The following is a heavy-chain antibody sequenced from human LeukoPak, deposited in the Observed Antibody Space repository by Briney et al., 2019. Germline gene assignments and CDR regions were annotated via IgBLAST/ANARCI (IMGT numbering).Heavy chain of an antibody. CDR3: SRDSHGDDVFDY. D-gene: IGHD3-3*01. CDR2: IRRRSYSGTP. CDR1: GFTFSDFA. Sequence: GGSLTLSCKVSGFTFSDFAMTWVRQAPGKGLEWVGFIRRRSYSGTPGYAASVRGRFTISIDDSKNIAFPQMNNLKTEDTAIYYCSRDSHGDDVFDYWGQGAVVTVSS. V-gene: IGHV3-49*04. J-gene: IGHJ4*02.